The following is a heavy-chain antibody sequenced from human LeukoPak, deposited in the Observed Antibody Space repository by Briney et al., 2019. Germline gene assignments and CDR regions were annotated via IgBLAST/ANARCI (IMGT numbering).Heavy chain of an antibody. CDR3: ARDGSLGYCSSTSCYTHWYFDL. V-gene: IGHV1-69*13. CDR2: IIPIFGTA. D-gene: IGHD2-2*02. J-gene: IGHJ2*01. CDR1: GGTFSSYA. Sequence: SVKVSCKASGGTFSSYAISWVRQAPGQGLEWMGGIIPIFGTANYAQKFQGRVSITADESTSTAYMELSSLRSEDTAVYYCARDGSLGYCSSTSCYTHWYFDLWGRGTLVTVSS.